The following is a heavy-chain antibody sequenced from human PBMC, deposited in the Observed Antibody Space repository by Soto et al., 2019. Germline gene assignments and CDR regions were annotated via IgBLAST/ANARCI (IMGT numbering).Heavy chain of an antibody. Sequence: QVQLVQSGAEVKKPGASVKVSCKASGYTFTSYAMHWVRRAPGQRLEWMGWINAGNGNTKYSQKFQGRVTITRDTSASTAYMELSSLRSEDTAVYYCARVGGRMYYFDYWGQGTLVTVSS. CDR2: INAGNGNT. J-gene: IGHJ4*02. D-gene: IGHD3-16*01. CDR1: GYTFTSYA. V-gene: IGHV1-3*01. CDR3: ARVGGRMYYFDY.